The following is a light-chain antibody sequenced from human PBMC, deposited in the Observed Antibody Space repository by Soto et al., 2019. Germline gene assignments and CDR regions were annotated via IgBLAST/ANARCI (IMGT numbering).Light chain of an antibody. CDR1: SSNIGAGYD. V-gene: IGLV1-40*01. CDR3: QSYDSSLSGWV. J-gene: IGLJ3*02. Sequence: QPVLTQPPSVSGAPGQRVTISCTCSSSNIGAGYDVHWYEQLPGTAPKLLIYGNSNRPSGVPDRFSGSKSGTSASLAITGLQAEDEADYYCQSYDSSLSGWVFGGGTKLTAL. CDR2: GNS.